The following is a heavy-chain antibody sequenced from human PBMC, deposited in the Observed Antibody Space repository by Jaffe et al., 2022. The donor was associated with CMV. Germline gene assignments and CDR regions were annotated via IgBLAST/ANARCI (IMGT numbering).Heavy chain of an antibody. J-gene: IGHJ6*02. CDR2: INPNSGGT. V-gene: IGHV1-2*02. CDR1: GYTFTGYY. D-gene: IGHD2-15*01. CDR3: ARDLSCGSCYYYYYGMDV. Sequence: QVQLVQSGAEVKKPGASVKVSCKASGYTFTGYYMHWVRQAPGQGLEWMGWINPNSGGTNYAQKFQGRVTMTRDTSISTAYMELSRLRSDDTAVYYCARDLSCGSCYYYYYGMDVWGQGTTVTVSS.